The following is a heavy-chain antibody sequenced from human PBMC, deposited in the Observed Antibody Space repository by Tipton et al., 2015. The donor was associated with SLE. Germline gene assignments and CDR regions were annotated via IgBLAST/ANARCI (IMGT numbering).Heavy chain of an antibody. CDR1: GGSFSGYY. CDR3: ARAYCGSTSCYGPGDYYMDV. D-gene: IGHD2-2*01. V-gene: IGHV4-34*01. Sequence: TLSLTCAVYGGSFSGYYWSWIRQPPGKGLEWIGEINHSGSTNYNPSLKSRVTISVDTSKNQFSLKLSSVTAADTAVYYCARAYCGSTSCYGPGDYYMDVLGKGTTVTVSS. J-gene: IGHJ6*03. CDR2: INHSGST.